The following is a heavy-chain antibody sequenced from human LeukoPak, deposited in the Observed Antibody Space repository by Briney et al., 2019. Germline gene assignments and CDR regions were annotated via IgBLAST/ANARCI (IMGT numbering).Heavy chain of an antibody. CDR1: GGSISSSNSY. J-gene: IGHJ4*02. CDR2: IYYSGNT. Sequence: SSETLSLTCTVSGGSISSSNSYWGWIRQPPGKGLEWIGSIYYSGNTYYNASLKSQVSISIDTSKNQFSLRLTSVTAADTAVYYCARREGRGGDYDSSGYYYYWGQGTLVTVSS. D-gene: IGHD3-22*01. V-gene: IGHV4-39*01. CDR3: ARREGRGGDYDSSGYYYY.